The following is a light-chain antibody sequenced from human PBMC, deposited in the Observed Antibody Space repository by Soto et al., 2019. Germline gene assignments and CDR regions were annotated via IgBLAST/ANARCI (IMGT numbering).Light chain of an antibody. Sequence: DIQMTQSPPTLSASVGDRVTITCRASQSISNWLAWYQQKPGKAPKLLIYKASSLESGVPSRFSGSGSGTEFTLTISSPQPDDFATYYRQQYNSYSYTFGQGTKLEIK. V-gene: IGKV1-5*03. CDR1: QSISNW. CDR3: QQYNSYSYT. CDR2: KAS. J-gene: IGKJ2*01.